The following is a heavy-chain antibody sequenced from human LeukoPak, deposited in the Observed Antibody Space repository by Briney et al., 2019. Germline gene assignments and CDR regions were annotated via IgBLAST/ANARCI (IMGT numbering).Heavy chain of an antibody. D-gene: IGHD3-10*01. Sequence: ASVKVSCKASGYTFTSYGISWVRQAPGQGLEWMGWISAYNGNTNYAQKLQGRVTMTTDTSTSTAYMKLRSLRSDDTAVYYCARDLEVRGVIIFGECFDCWGQGTLVTVSS. CDR2: ISAYNGNT. V-gene: IGHV1-18*04. CDR3: ARDLEVRGVIIFGECFDC. CDR1: GYTFTSYG. J-gene: IGHJ4*02.